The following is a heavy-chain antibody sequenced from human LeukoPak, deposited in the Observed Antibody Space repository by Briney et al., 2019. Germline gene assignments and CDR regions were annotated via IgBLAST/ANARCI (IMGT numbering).Heavy chain of an antibody. J-gene: IGHJ3*02. Sequence: ASVKVSCKASGYTFTSYDINWVRQAAGQGLEWMGWMNPNSGNTGYAQKFQGRVTITRNTSISTAYMELSSLRSEDTAVYYCARANWNYRDAFDIWGQGTMVTVSS. CDR3: ARANWNYRDAFDI. D-gene: IGHD1-7*01. CDR1: GYTFTSYD. V-gene: IGHV1-8*03. CDR2: MNPNSGNT.